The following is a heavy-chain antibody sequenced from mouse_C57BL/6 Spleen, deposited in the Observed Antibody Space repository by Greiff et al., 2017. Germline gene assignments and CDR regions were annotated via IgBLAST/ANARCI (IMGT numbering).Heavy chain of an antibody. Sequence: EVQLQQPGPELVKPGASVKISCKASGYTFTDYYMNWVKQSHGKSLEWIGDINPNNGGTSYNQKFKGKATLTVDKSSSTAYMELRSLTSEDSAVYYCARKGAMDYWGQGTSVTVSS. CDR1: GYTFTDYY. J-gene: IGHJ4*01. CDR2: INPNNGGT. CDR3: ARKGAMDY. V-gene: IGHV1-26*01.